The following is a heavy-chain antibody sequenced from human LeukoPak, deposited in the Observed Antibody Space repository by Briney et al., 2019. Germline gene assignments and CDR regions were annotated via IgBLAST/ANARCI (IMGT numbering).Heavy chain of an antibody. Sequence: PSETLSLTCAVYGGSFSGYYWSWIRQPPGKGLEWIGEINHSGSTNYNPSLKSRVTISVDTSKNQFSLKLNSVTAADTAVYYCASPRITMVRRYGMDVWGKGTTVSVSS. D-gene: IGHD3-10*01. J-gene: IGHJ6*04. CDR3: ASPRITMVRRYGMDV. CDR2: INHSGST. CDR1: GGSFSGYY. V-gene: IGHV4-34*01.